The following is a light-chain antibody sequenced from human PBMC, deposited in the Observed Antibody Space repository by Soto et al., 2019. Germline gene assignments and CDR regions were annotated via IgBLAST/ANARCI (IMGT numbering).Light chain of an antibody. CDR3: QQRSNWPPIT. CDR2: DAS. CDR1: QSVITF. J-gene: IGKJ5*01. V-gene: IGKV3-11*01. Sequence: EIVLTQSPATLSLSPGERATLSCRASQSVITFLSWYQQKPGQSPRLLIYDASNRATGIPARFSGSGSGTDFTLTISSLEPEDFAVYYCQQRSNWPPITFGQGTRLEIK.